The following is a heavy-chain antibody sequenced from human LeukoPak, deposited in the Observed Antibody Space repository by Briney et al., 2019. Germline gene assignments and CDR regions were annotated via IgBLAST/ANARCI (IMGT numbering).Heavy chain of an antibody. Sequence: SETLSLTCTVSGGSISSGSYYWSWIRQPPGKGLEWIGEINHSGSTNYNPSLKSRVTISVDTSKNQFSLKLSSVTAADTAVYYCARGRIAARKNWFDPWGQGTLVTVSS. D-gene: IGHD6-6*01. V-gene: IGHV4-39*07. CDR3: ARGRIAARKNWFDP. CDR2: INHSGST. CDR1: GGSISSGSYY. J-gene: IGHJ5*02.